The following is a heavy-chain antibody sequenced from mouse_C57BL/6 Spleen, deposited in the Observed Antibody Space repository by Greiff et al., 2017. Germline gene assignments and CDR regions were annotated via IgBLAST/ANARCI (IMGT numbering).Heavy chain of an antibody. CDR2: IYPGGGFT. J-gene: IGHJ1*03. Sequence: QVQLQQSGAELVRPGTSVKMSCKASGYTFTNYWIGWAKQRPGHGLEWIGDIYPGGGFTNYNEKFKGKDTLTAEKSSSTAYMQFSSLTSEDSAIYYCARSYYGSPYWYFDVWGTGTTVTVSA. D-gene: IGHD1-1*01. V-gene: IGHV1-63*01. CDR3: ARSYYGSPYWYFDV. CDR1: GYTFTNYW.